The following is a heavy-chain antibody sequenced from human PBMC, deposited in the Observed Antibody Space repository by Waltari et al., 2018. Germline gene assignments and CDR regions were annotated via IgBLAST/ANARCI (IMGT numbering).Heavy chain of an antibody. Sequence: QVQRVQSGAEEKKPGSSVQVSCKACGVTFRSYAIAWVRQARGQGLEWLGATIPIFGTANHAQKFQGRVPITADDSTSTAYMELSSLRSEDTALYYCARSRTQDYYMDVWGKGTTVTISS. CDR2: TIPIFGTA. V-gene: IGHV1-69*12. CDR1: GVTFRSYA. CDR3: ARSRTQDYYMDV. J-gene: IGHJ6*03. D-gene: IGHD2-2*01.